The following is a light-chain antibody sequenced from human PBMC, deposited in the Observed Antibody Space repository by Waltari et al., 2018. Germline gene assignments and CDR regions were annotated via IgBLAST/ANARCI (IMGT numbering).Light chain of an antibody. CDR1: RPHLQNHY. Sequence: QSVLTQPPQVSAAPGQSVPISCSVIRPHLQNHYLFWYHQLPGTAPKLFIFDDNKRSSGLPDRFSGSKSGTSATLDITGLQTGDEADYYCGTWDTSLSAYVFGTGTKVTVL. CDR3: GTWDTSLSAYV. CDR2: DDN. V-gene: IGLV1-51*01. J-gene: IGLJ1*01.